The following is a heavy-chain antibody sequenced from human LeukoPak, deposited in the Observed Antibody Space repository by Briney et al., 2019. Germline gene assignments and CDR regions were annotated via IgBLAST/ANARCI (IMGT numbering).Heavy chain of an antibody. CDR3: ARDHNRVGPFDY. CDR2: IWYDGSNK. J-gene: IGHJ4*02. V-gene: IGHV3-33*08. CDR1: GFTFSSYG. Sequence: GRSLRLSCAASGFTFSSYGMHWVRQAPGKGLEWVAVIWYDGSNKYYADSVKGRFTISRDNSKNTLYLQMNSLRAEDTAVYYCARDHNRVGPFDYWGQGTLVTVSS. D-gene: IGHD1-26*01.